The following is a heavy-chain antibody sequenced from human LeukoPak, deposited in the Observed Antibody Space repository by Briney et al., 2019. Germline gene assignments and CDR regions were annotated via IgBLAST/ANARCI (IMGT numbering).Heavy chain of an antibody. J-gene: IGHJ4*02. Sequence: PGGSLRLSCAASGFTFSSYAMSWVRQAPGKGLEWVSAISGSGGSTYYADSVKGRFTISRDNAKNSLYLQMNSLRAEDTALYYCAKGGYCRNSCYSLDCWGQGTLVTVSS. V-gene: IGHV3-23*01. D-gene: IGHD2-2*03. CDR2: ISGSGGST. CDR1: GFTFSSYA. CDR3: AKGGYCRNSCYSLDC.